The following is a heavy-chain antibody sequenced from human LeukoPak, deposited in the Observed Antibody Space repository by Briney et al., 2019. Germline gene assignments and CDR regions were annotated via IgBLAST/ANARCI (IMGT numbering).Heavy chain of an antibody. CDR3: ARGLWDYYYYYMDV. Sequence: ASVKVSCKASGYTFTSYDINWVRQATRQGLEWMGWMNPNSGNTGYAQKFQGRVTITRNTSISTAYMELSSLRSEDTAVYYCARGLWDYYYYYMDVWGKGTTVTVSS. V-gene: IGHV1-8*03. CDR2: MNPNSGNT. CDR1: GYTFTSYD. D-gene: IGHD7-27*01. J-gene: IGHJ6*03.